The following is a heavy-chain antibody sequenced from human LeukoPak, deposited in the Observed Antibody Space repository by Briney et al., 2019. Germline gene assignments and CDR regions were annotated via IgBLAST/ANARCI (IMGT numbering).Heavy chain of an antibody. Sequence: PSETLSLTCTVSGGSISSYYWSWIRQPPGKGLEWTGYIYYSGSTNYNPSLKSRVTISVDTSKNQFSLKLSSVTAADTAVYYCASSSWYGRIDYWGQGTLVTVSS. CDR2: IYYSGST. CDR1: GGSISSYY. CDR3: ASSSWYGRIDY. D-gene: IGHD6-13*01. V-gene: IGHV4-59*08. J-gene: IGHJ4*02.